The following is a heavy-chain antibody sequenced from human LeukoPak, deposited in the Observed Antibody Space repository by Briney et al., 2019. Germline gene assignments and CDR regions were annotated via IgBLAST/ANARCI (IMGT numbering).Heavy chain of an antibody. V-gene: IGHV3-11*01. J-gene: IGHJ4*02. CDR2: ISSSGSTI. CDR1: GFTFSDYY. CDR3: AKRSKWLVFGGRGYFDY. Sequence: GGSLRLSCAASGFTFSDYYMSWIRQAPGKGLEWVSYISSSGSTIYYADSVKGRFTISRDNSKNTLYLQMNSLRAEDTAVYYCAKRSKWLVFGGRGYFDYWGQGTLVTVSS. D-gene: IGHD6-19*01.